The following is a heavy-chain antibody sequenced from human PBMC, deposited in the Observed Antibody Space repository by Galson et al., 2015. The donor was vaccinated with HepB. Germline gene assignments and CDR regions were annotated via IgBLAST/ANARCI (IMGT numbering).Heavy chain of an antibody. D-gene: IGHD3-16*01. J-gene: IGHJ4*02. CDR1: GFRFNHYA. Sequence: SLRLSCAASGFRFNHYAMLWVRQAPGKGLEWVALIWYDGSNDHYADSVKGRFTISRDNSKNTLFLQVNSLRAEDTGIYYCAREGDFVIWGIKALIDYWGQGTLVTVSS. CDR3: AREGDFVIWGIKALIDY. V-gene: IGHV3-33*01. CDR2: IWYDGSND.